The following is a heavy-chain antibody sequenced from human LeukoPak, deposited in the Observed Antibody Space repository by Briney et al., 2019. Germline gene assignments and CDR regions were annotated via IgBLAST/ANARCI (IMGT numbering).Heavy chain of an antibody. CDR2: IIPIFGTA. D-gene: IGHD3-10*01. Sequence: ASVKVSCKASGGTFSSYAIIWVRQAPGQGLEWMGGIIPIFGTANYAQKFQGRVTITADESTSTAYMELSSLRSEDTAVYYCARVITMVRGVIIKDYYYYYYMDVWGKGTTVTVSS. CDR3: ARVITMVRGVIIKDYYYYYYMDV. J-gene: IGHJ6*03. CDR1: GGTFSSYA. V-gene: IGHV1-69*13.